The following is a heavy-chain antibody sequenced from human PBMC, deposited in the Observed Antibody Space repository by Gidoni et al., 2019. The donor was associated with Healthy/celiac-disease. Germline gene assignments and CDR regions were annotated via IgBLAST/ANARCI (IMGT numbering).Heavy chain of an antibody. V-gene: IGHV3-30*18. CDR3: AKGDSSSWGYYYYGMDV. D-gene: IGHD6-13*01. J-gene: IGHJ6*02. CDR2: ISYDESNK. CDR1: GFTFTSYG. Sequence: QVQLVESGGGVVQSGRSLRLPCAASGFTFTSYGMHWVRQAPGKGLEWVAVISYDESNKYYADTVKGRFTISRDNSKNTLYLQMNSLRAEDTAVYYCAKGDSSSWGYYYYGMDVWGQGTTVTVSS.